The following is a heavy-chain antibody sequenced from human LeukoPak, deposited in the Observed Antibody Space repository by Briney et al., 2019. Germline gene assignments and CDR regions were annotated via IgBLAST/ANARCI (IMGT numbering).Heavy chain of an antibody. CDR2: IYYSGST. J-gene: IGHJ4*02. Sequence: SETLSLTCTVSGGSISSSSYYWGWIRQPPGKGLEWIGSIYYSGSTYYNPSLKSRVTISVDTSKNQFSLKLSSVTAADTAVYYCASRFGGYCSSTSCQTFDYWGQGTLVTVSS. D-gene: IGHD2-2*01. CDR3: ASRFGGYCSSTSCQTFDY. V-gene: IGHV4-39*01. CDR1: GGSISSSSYY.